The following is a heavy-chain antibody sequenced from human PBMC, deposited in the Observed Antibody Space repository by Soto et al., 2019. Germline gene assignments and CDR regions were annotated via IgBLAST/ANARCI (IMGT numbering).Heavy chain of an antibody. CDR2: ITGDGDST. CDR3: VKGNQLLRYYFEF. D-gene: IGHD2-15*01. J-gene: IGHJ4*01. Sequence: SLRLSCSVSGFTFSNYAMHWVRQAPGKGLEYVSGITGDGDSTWHADSVKDRFTISRDNSKNTLFLQMSSLRVEDTAIYFCVKGNQLLRYYFEFWGPGTLVTVSS. CDR1: GFTFSNYA. V-gene: IGHV3-64D*06.